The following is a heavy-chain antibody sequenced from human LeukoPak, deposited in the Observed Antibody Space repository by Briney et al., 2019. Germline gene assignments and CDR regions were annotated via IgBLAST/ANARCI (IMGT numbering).Heavy chain of an antibody. CDR2: IKQDGSEK. J-gene: IGHJ4*02. CDR1: GFTVSSNY. Sequence: GGSLRLSCAASGFTVSSNYMSWVRQAPGKGLEWVANIKQDGSEKNYADSVKARFTISRDNSKNSLFLQMNSLRAEDTAVYFCARQWLAFDSWGQGTLVAVSS. V-gene: IGHV3-7*01. CDR3: ARQWLAFDS. D-gene: IGHD6-19*01.